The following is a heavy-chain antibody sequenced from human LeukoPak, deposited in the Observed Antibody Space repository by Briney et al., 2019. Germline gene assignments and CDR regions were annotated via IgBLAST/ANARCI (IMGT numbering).Heavy chain of an antibody. CDR3: AKDMGYDFWSGYYYYYYYMDV. Sequence: GGSLRLSCAASGFTFSRSGMHWVRQAPGKGLEWVAVIWYGGSNKDYADSVKGRFTISRDNSKNTLYLQMNSLRAEDTAVYYCAKDMGYDFWSGYYYYYYYMDVWGKGTTVTVSS. V-gene: IGHV3-33*06. J-gene: IGHJ6*03. D-gene: IGHD3-3*01. CDR1: GFTFSRSG. CDR2: IWYGGSNK.